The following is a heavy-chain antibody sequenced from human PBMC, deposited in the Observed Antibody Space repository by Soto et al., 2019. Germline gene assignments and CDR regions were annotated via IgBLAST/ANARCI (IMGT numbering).Heavy chain of an antibody. D-gene: IGHD7-27*01. Sequence: QVQLVQSGAEVKKPGASVKVSCKAAGYTFTSYDINWMRRATGQGFEWMGWMNPNSGNTGYAQKFQGRVTMTRDTSKSTAFMELSSLRSEDTVVYYCARGPRNWGVDYWGQGTLVTVSS. CDR1: GYTFTSYD. CDR3: ARGPRNWGVDY. J-gene: IGHJ4*02. CDR2: MNPNSGNT. V-gene: IGHV1-8*01.